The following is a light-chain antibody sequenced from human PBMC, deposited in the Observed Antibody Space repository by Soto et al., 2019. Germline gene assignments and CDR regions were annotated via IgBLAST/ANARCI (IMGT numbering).Light chain of an antibody. Sequence: EVVLTQSPDTLSLPPGERATLSCRASQSISSYLAWYQQKPGQAPRLLIYDASSRATGIPARFSGSGSGTDFTLTISSLQPEDFATYYCQQYKGYSTWTFGQGTKVDIK. CDR2: DAS. V-gene: IGKV3-11*01. CDR1: QSISSY. CDR3: QQYKGYSTWT. J-gene: IGKJ1*01.